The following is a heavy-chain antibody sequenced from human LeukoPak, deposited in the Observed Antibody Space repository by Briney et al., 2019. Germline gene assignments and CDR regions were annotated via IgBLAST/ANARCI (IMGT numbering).Heavy chain of an antibody. D-gene: IGHD3-22*01. CDR1: GFTFSSYS. V-gene: IGHV3-21*01. CDR2: ISSSSSYI. J-gene: IGHJ6*02. Sequence: PGGSLRLSCAASGFTFSSYSMNWVRQAPGKGLEWVSSISSSSSYIYYADSVKGRFTISRDNAKNSLYLQMNSLRAEDTAVYYCARDPSTYYYDSSGYFGYYMDVWGQGTTVTVSS. CDR3: ARDPSTYYYDSSGYFGYYMDV.